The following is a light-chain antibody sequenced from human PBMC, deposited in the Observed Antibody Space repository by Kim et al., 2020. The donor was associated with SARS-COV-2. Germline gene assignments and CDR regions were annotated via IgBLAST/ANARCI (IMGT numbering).Light chain of an antibody. V-gene: IGKV3-20*01. Sequence: SPRARAPVSCRARQSVGNTYIPQYQQTPGQAPRHLIFGASRRATCIPDRLTWSESEADLTLTLSRLEAEDFAVYDCQRYSTTPLTFGQGARLEIK. CDR2: GAS. J-gene: IGKJ5*01. CDR3: QRYSTTPLT. CDR1: QSVGNTY.